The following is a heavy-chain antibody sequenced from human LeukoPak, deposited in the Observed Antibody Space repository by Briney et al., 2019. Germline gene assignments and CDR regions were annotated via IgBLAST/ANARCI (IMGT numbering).Heavy chain of an antibody. J-gene: IGHJ3*02. CDR1: GGTFSSYA. V-gene: IGHV1-69*05. D-gene: IGHD2-2*02. CDR3: ALGYCSSTSCYRAFDI. Sequence: GSSVKVSCKASGGTFSSYAISWVRQAPGQGLEWMGGIIPIFGTANYAQKFQGRVTITTDESTSTAYMELSSLRSEDTAVYYCALGYCSSTSCYRAFDIWGQGTMVTVSS. CDR2: IIPIFGTA.